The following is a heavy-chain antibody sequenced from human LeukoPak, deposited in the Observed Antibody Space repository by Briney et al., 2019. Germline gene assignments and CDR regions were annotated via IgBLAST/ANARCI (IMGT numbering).Heavy chain of an antibody. D-gene: IGHD6-13*01. V-gene: IGHV4-30-2*01. Sequence: PSETLSLTCAVSGGSISSGGYSWSWIRQPPGKGLEWIGYIYHSGSTCYNPSLKSRVTISVDRSKNQFSLKLSSVTAADTAVYYCARDSVSSWTSERYGMDVWGQGTTVTVSS. CDR3: ARDSVSSWTSERYGMDV. CDR1: GGSISSGGYS. CDR2: IYHSGST. J-gene: IGHJ6*02.